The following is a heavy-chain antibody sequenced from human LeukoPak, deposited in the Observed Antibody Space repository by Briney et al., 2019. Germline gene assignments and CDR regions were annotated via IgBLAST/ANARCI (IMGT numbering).Heavy chain of an antibody. V-gene: IGHV4-59*11. CDR1: GGSISSHY. J-gene: IGHJ3*02. CDR2: IYYSGST. D-gene: IGHD3-22*01. CDR3: ARAPRGSGYGSAFDI. Sequence: SETLSLTCTVSGGSISSHYWSWIRQPPGKGLELIGYIYYSGSTNYNPSLKSRVTISVDTSKNQFSLKLSSVTAADTAVYYCARAPRGSGYGSAFDIWGQGTMVTVSS.